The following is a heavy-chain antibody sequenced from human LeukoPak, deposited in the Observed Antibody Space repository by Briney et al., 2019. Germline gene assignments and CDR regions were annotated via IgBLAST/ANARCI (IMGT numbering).Heavy chain of an antibody. D-gene: IGHD2/OR15-2a*01. Sequence: PSGTLSLTCTVSGASISTYYWSWIRQPPGKGLEWIGYLYYSGSTTYSPSLKSRVTMSVDTSKSQFSLKLNSVTAADTAIYYCARVRGTFETDWGQGTLVTVSS. V-gene: IGHV4-59*01. CDR1: GASISTYY. CDR3: ARVRGTFETD. J-gene: IGHJ1*01. CDR2: LYYSGST.